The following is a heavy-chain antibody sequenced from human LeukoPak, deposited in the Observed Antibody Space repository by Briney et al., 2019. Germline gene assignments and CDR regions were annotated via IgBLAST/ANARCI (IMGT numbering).Heavy chain of an antibody. D-gene: IGHD5-12*01. CDR2: INPNSGGT. V-gene: IGHV1-2*02. Sequence: GASVKVSCKASGYTFTGYYMHWVRQAPGQGLEWMGWINPNSGGTNYAQKFQGRVTMTRDTSISTAYMELSGLRSDDTAVYYCARGDRYSGYDWVDYWGQGTLVTVSS. CDR1: GYTFTGYY. CDR3: ARGDRYSGYDWVDY. J-gene: IGHJ4*02.